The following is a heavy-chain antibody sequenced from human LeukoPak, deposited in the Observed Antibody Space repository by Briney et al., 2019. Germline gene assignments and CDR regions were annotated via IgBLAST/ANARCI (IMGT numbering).Heavy chain of an antibody. CDR3: ARNIWFGEPPGY. J-gene: IGHJ4*02. D-gene: IGHD3-10*01. V-gene: IGHV3-21*01. CDR1: GFTFSSYS. Sequence: PGGSLRLSCAASGFTFSSYSMNWVRQAPGKGLEWVSSISSSSSYIYYADLVKGRFTISRDNAKNSLYLQMNSLRAEDTAVYYCARNIWFGEPPGYWGQGTLVTVSS. CDR2: ISSSSSYI.